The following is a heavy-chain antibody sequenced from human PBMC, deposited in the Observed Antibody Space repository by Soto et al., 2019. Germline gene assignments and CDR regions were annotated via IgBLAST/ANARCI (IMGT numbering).Heavy chain of an antibody. CDR1: GFTFSSFW. CDR2: INTDGSST. Sequence: EVQLVESGGGLVQPGGSLRLSCAVSGFTFSSFWMHWVRQAPGEGLVWVSRINTDGSSTSYADFVKGRFTIFRDNAKNTLYLQMNSLRVEDIAMYYCAKRGVDTFGLSYWGQGTLVTVSS. J-gene: IGHJ4*02. V-gene: IGHV3-74*01. CDR3: AKRGVDTFGLSY. D-gene: IGHD3-10*01.